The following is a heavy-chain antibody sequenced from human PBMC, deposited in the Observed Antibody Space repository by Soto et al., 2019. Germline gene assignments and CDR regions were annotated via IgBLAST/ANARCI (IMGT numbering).Heavy chain of an antibody. V-gene: IGHV1-18*01. Sequence: QVQLVQSGAEVKKPGASVKVSCKASGYTFSTYGFSWVRQAPGQGLEWMGWIGAANGDTNYAQNFQGRVTMTTDTSTTTSYMELRRLTSDDTAVDFCARDWKGAEGFDPWGQGTLVTVSS. J-gene: IGHJ5*02. CDR1: GYTFSTYG. CDR3: ARDWKGAEGFDP. CDR2: IGAANGDT. D-gene: IGHD1-1*01.